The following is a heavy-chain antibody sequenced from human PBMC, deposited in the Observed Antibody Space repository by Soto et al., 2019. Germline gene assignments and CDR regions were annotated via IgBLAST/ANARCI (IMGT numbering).Heavy chain of an antibody. CDR2: INHSGST. Sequence: SETLSLTCAVYGGSFSGYYWSWIRQPPGKGLEWIGEINHSGSTNYNPSLKSRVTISVDTSKNQLSLKLSSVTAADTAVYYCTRGDQSGVAALKRGMDVWGKGNTVTVSS. V-gene: IGHV4-34*01. J-gene: IGHJ6*03. CDR1: GGSFSGYY. CDR3: TRGDQSGVAALKRGMDV. D-gene: IGHD6-19*01.